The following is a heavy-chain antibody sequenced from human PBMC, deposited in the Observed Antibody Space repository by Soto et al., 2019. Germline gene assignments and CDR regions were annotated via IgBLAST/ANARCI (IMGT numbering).Heavy chain of an antibody. CDR1: GYTFTNNA. CDR3: ASDLGFDFLSGYSYYYYDVLAF. V-gene: IGHV1-3*01. D-gene: IGHD3-9*01. CDR2: INVANGNT. J-gene: IGHJ6*01. Sequence: ASVKGSCKASGYTFTNNAIHWVRQAPGQSPETLGWINVANGNTEYSRNFQGRVTLSGDASADTAYMELSSLRSEDTAVYFCASDLGFDFLSGYSYYYYDVLAFSGQGTSDIGSS.